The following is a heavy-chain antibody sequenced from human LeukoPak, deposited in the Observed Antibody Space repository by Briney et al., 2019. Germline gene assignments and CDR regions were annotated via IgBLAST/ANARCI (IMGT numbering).Heavy chain of an antibody. J-gene: IGHJ1*01. CDR2: INTNTGNP. CDR1: GYTFTSYA. D-gene: IGHD4-17*01. Sequence: ASVKVSCKASGYTFTSYAMNWVRQAPGQGLEWMGWINTNTGNPTYAQGFTGRFVFSLDISVSTAYLQISSLKAEDTAVYYCARKATTVEYFQHWGQGTLVTVSS. V-gene: IGHV7-4-1*02. CDR3: ARKATTVEYFQH.